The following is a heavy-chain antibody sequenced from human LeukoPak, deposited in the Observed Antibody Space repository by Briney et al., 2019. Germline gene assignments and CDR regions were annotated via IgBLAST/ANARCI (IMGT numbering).Heavy chain of an antibody. J-gene: IGHJ4*02. CDR3: AKDIGYSYGSYYFDY. CDR2: ISWDGGST. Sequence: PGGSLRLSCAASGFTFDDYTMHWVRQAPGKGLEWVSLISWDGGSTYYADSVKGRFTISRDNSKNSLYLQMNSLRTEDTALYYCAKDIGYSYGSYYFDYWGQGTLVTVSS. V-gene: IGHV3-43*01. CDR1: GFTFDDYT. D-gene: IGHD5-18*01.